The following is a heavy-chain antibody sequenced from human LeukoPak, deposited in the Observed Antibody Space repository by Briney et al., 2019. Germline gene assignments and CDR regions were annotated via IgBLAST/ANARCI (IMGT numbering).Heavy chain of an antibody. Sequence: SETLSLTCAVSGGSISSNSYYWGWIRQPPGKGLEWIGSIYYSGSTYYNPSLKSRVTISVDTSKNQFSLKLSSVTAADTAVYYCARQLSMVRGVIEGPIDYWGQGALVTVSS. D-gene: IGHD3-10*01. CDR2: IYYSGST. CDR1: GGSISSNSYY. V-gene: IGHV4-39*01. CDR3: ARQLSMVRGVIEGPIDY. J-gene: IGHJ4*02.